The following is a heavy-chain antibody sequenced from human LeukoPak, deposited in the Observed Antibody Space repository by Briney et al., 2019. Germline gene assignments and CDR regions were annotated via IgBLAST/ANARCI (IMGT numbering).Heavy chain of an antibody. V-gene: IGHV1-18*01. D-gene: IGHD5-18*01. Sequence: ASVKVSCKASGYTFTNFSISWVRQAPGQGLEWMGWISTYNGNTNYAQKLQGRVTMTTDTYTTTAYMELRSLRSDDTAVYYCARESFSLKQVDTAMLLTWGQGTLVTVSS. CDR2: ISTYNGNT. J-gene: IGHJ5*02. CDR1: GYTFTNFS. CDR3: ARESFSLKQVDTAMLLT.